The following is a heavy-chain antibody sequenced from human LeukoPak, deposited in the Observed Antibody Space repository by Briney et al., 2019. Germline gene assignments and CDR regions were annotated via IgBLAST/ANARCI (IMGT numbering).Heavy chain of an antibody. Sequence: PGGSLRLSCAASGFTFSSYGMHWVRQAPGKGLEWVAVIWYDGSNKYYADSVKGRFTISRDNSKNTLYLQMNSLRAEDTAVYYCARGGCSSTSCYASFDYWGQGTLVTVSS. D-gene: IGHD2-2*01. CDR1: GFTFSSYG. V-gene: IGHV3-33*01. J-gene: IGHJ4*02. CDR2: IWYDGSNK. CDR3: ARGGCSSTSCYASFDY.